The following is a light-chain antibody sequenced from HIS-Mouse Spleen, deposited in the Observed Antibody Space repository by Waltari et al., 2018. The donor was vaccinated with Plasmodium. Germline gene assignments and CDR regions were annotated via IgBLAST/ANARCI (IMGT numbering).Light chain of an antibody. V-gene: IGKV3-20*01. CDR3: QQYGSSPYT. J-gene: IGKJ2*01. CDR2: GAS. Sequence: EIVLTQSPGTLSLSPGERATLSCRASQSVSSSYLAWYPQKPGQAPRLRIYGASSRATGIPDRFSGSGSGTDFTLTISRLEPEDFAVYYCQQYGSSPYTFGQGIQAGDQT. CDR1: QSVSSSY.